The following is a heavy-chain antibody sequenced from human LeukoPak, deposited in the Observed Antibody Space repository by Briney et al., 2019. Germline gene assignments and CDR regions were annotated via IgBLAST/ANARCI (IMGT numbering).Heavy chain of an antibody. J-gene: IGHJ5*02. CDR3: ARDSSYYYGSGSPNWFDP. Sequence: SETLSLTCTVSGGSISSYYWSWIRQPAGKGLEWIGRIYTSGSTNYNPSLKSRVTMSVDTSKNQFSLKLSSVTAADTAVYYCARDSSYYYGSGSPNWFDPWGQGTLVTVSS. CDR2: IYTSGST. V-gene: IGHV4-4*07. CDR1: GGSISSYY. D-gene: IGHD3-10*01.